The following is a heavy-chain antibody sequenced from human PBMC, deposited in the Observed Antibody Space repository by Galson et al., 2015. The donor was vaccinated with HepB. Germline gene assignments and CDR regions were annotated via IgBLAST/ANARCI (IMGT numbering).Heavy chain of an antibody. V-gene: IGHV3-30*03. CDR1: GFTFSSYG. CDR3: ASPWGVATLSERTILKN. CDR2: ISYDGSNK. D-gene: IGHD3-9*01. Sequence: SLRLSCAASGFTFSSYGMHWVRQAPGKGLEWVAVISYDGSNKYYADSVKGRFTISRDNSKNTLYLQMNSLRAEDTAVYYCASPWGVATLSERTILKNWGQGTLVTVSS. J-gene: IGHJ4*02.